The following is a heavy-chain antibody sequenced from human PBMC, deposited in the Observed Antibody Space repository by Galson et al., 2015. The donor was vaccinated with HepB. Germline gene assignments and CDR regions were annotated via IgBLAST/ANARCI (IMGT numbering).Heavy chain of an antibody. CDR1: GFTSSDYY. J-gene: IGHJ6*02. D-gene: IGHD5-18*01. V-gene: IGHV3-11*01. CDR2: ISSSGSTI. CDR3: TRDHVDTAMVMVVYYYYGMDV. Sequence: LRLSCAASGFTSSDYYMSWIRQAPGKGLEWVSYISSSGSTIYYADSVKGRFTISRDNAKNSLYLQMNSLRAEDTAVYYCTRDHVDTAMVMVVYYYYGMDVWGQGTTVTVSS.